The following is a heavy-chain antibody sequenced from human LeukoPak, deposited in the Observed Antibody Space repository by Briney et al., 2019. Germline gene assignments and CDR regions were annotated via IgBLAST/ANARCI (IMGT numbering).Heavy chain of an antibody. V-gene: IGHV1-18*01. Sequence: ASVKVSCNASGYTFTSYGISWVRQAPGQGLGWMGWISAYNGNTNYAQKLQGRVTMTTDTSTSTAYMELRSLRSDDTAVYYCARAYSSGWYEYYYYYYYMDVWGKGTTVTVSS. J-gene: IGHJ6*03. D-gene: IGHD6-19*01. CDR3: ARAYSSGWYEYYYYYYYMDV. CDR1: GYTFTSYG. CDR2: ISAYNGNT.